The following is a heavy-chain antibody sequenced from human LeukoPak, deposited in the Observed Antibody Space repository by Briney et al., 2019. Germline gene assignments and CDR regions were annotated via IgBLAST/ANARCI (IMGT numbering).Heavy chain of an antibody. CDR2: INHSGST. J-gene: IGHJ4*02. D-gene: IGHD5-18*01. CDR1: GGSFSGYY. V-gene: IGHV4-34*01. Sequence: SETLSLTCAVYGGSFSGYYRSWVRQPPGKGLEWIGEINHSGSTNYNPSLKSRVTIAVDTSKNQFSLKLSSVTAADTSVYYCARGGDSGYSYGLFDYWGQGTLVTVSS. CDR3: ARGGDSGYSYGLFDY.